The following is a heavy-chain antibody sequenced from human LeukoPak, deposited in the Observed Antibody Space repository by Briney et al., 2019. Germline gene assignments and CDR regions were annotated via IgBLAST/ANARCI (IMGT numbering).Heavy chain of an antibody. V-gene: IGHV4-59*01. CDR1: GGSISSYY. CDR2: IYYSGST. Sequence: SETLSLTRTVSGGSISSYYWSWIRQPPGKGLEWSGYIYYSGSTNYNPSLKSRVTISIDTSKNQFSLKLSSVTAADTAVYYCARRARYSGSYYVDYWGQGTLVTVSS. D-gene: IGHD1-26*01. CDR3: ARRARYSGSYYVDY. J-gene: IGHJ4*02.